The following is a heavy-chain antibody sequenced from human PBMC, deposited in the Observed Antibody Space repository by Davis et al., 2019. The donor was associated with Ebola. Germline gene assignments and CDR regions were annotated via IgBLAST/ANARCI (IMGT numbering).Heavy chain of an antibody. CDR1: GYTFTTYY. V-gene: IGHV1-46*01. CDR3: ARCGSRCISTSCYRDHYYYYYGMDV. J-gene: IGHJ6*02. CDR2: INPSGGST. D-gene: IGHD2-2*01. Sequence: AASVKVSCKASGYTFTTYYMHWVRQAPGQGLEWMGIINPSGGSTTYAQKFQGRVTMTRDTSTSTVYMELSSLRSDDTAVYYCARCGSRCISTSCYRDHYYYYYGMDVWGQGTTVTVSS.